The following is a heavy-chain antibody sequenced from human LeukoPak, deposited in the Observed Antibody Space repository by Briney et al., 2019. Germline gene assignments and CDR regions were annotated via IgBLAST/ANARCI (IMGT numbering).Heavy chain of an antibody. CDR3: AMHWFGEGFDP. J-gene: IGHJ5*02. CDR1: GYTFTSYG. V-gene: IGHV1-18*01. D-gene: IGHD3-10*01. Sequence: ASVKVSCKASGYTFTSYGISWVRQAPGQGLEWMGWISAYNGNTNYAQKLQGRVTMTTDTSTSTAYMELRSLRSEDTAVYYCAMHWFGEGFDPWGQGTLVTVSS. CDR2: ISAYNGNT.